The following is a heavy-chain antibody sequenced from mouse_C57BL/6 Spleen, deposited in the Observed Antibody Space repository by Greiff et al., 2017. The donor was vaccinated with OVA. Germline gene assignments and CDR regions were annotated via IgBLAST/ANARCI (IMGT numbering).Heavy chain of an antibody. CDR1: GYTFTSYW. V-gene: IGHV1-64*01. CDR2: IHPNSGST. D-gene: IGHD1-2*01. Sequence: VQLQQPGAELVKPGASVKLSCKASGYTFTSYWMHWVKQRPGQGLEWIGMIHPNSGSTNYNEKFKSKATLTVDKSSSTAYMQLGSLTSAGSAVYYSARLLRQDYWYFDVWGTGTTVTVSS. J-gene: IGHJ1*03. CDR3: ARLLRQDYWYFDV.